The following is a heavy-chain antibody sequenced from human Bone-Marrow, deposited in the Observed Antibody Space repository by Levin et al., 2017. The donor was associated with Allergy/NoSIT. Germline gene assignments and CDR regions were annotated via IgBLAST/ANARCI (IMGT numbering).Heavy chain of an antibody. J-gene: IGHJ6*02. V-gene: IGHV3-7*01. D-gene: IGHD3-10*01. CDR3: ARDVEVRGVTIRTYYYYGLDV. CDR1: VFTYSKYW. CDR2: KNKDGSDK. Sequence: PGGSLRLSCVASVFTYSKYWMSWVRQAPGKGLEGVANKNKDGSDKKYVHSEKGRFTISRDNAKNSLSLQMNNLRAEDTAVYFCARDVEVRGVTIRTYYYYGLDVWGQGTTVTVSS.